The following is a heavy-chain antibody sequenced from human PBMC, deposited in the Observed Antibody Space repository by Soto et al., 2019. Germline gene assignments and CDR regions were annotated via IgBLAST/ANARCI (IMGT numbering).Heavy chain of an antibody. CDR3: ARESGTYSSSPAFDY. Sequence: GGSLRLSCAASGFTFSSYGMHWVRQAPGKGLEWVAVIWYDGSNKYYADSVKGRFTISRDNSKNTLYLQMNSLRAEDTAVYYCARESGTYSSSPAFDYWGQGTLVTVSS. CDR1: GFTFSSYG. V-gene: IGHV3-33*01. CDR2: IWYDGSNK. D-gene: IGHD6-13*01. J-gene: IGHJ4*02.